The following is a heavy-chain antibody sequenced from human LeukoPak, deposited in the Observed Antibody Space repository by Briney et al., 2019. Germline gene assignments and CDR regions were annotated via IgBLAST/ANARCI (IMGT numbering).Heavy chain of an antibody. V-gene: IGHV3-48*02. CDR2: ISRSSSTI. D-gene: IGHD2-15*01. Sequence: PGGSLRLSCAASGLTFSTSSMHWVRQAPGKGLEGVSYISRSSSTIYYADSVKGRFTISRDNAKNSLYLQMNSLRDEDTAVYYCARGYCSGGSCYSDYWGQGTLVTVSS. CDR1: GLTFSTSS. CDR3: ARGYCSGGSCYSDY. J-gene: IGHJ4*02.